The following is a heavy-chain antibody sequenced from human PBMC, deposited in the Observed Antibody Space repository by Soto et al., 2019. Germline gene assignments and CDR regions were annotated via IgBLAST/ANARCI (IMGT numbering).Heavy chain of an antibody. CDR1: GYTYTGYY. V-gene: IGHV1-2*04. CDR3: ARAHCGGDCYSGVDY. Sequence: VSVKVSCKASGYTYTGYYMYWVRQEPGQGLEWMGWINPNSGGTNYAQKFQGWVTMTRDTSISTAYMELSRLRSDDTAVYYCARAHCGGDCYSGVDYWGQGTLVTVSS. CDR2: INPNSGGT. J-gene: IGHJ4*02. D-gene: IGHD2-21*02.